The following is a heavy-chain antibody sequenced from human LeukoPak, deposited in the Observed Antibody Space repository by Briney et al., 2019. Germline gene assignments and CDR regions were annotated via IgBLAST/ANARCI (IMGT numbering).Heavy chain of an antibody. Sequence: GGSLRLSCVASGFTFSSYAMSWVRQAPGKGLEWVSAISVSGAVTYCAHSVKDRFTISRDNSKNTLYVEMKSLRAEDTAVYYCATDMVIDGYFDYWGQGALVTVSS. CDR2: ISVSGAVT. CDR1: GFTFSSYA. V-gene: IGHV3-23*01. D-gene: IGHD2-21*01. CDR3: ATDMVIDGYFDY. J-gene: IGHJ4*02.